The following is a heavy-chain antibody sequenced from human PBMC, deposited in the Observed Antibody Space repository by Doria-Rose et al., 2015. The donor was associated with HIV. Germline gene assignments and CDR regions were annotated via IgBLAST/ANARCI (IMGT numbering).Heavy chain of an antibody. J-gene: IGHJ4*02. Sequence: QVQLQQWGPGLVKPSETLSLTCSVSGGSISHYYWSWIRQPPGKGLEYIGGIFYTGSTNYSPSLKSRVSISIDTSKNKFSLRLSSVTAADTAVYYCARVLSGTYDYWGQGTLVTASS. D-gene: IGHD1-26*01. CDR3: ARVLSGTYDY. V-gene: IGHV4-59*01. CDR1: GGSISHYY. CDR2: IFYTGST.